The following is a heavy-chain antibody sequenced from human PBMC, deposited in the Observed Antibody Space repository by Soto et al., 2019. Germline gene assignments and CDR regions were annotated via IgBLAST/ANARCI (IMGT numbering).Heavy chain of an antibody. Sequence: SETLSLTCTVSGGSISSGGHYWNWIRQHPGKGLEWIGYIYNSASTYYNPSLKSRVSISVDTSNNQFSLKLTSVTAADTAVYYCARGTQHYYDSSGYFPFDYWGQGALVTVS. J-gene: IGHJ4*02. D-gene: IGHD3-22*01. CDR1: GGSISSGGHY. V-gene: IGHV4-31*03. CDR2: IYNSAST. CDR3: ARGTQHYYDSSGYFPFDY.